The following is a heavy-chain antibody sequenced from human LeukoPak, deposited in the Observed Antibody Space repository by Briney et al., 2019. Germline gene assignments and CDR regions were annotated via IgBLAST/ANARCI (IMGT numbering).Heavy chain of an antibody. CDR2: IFYSGST. J-gene: IGHJ4*02. V-gene: IGHV4-39*01. CDR3: ARFDRGGDYFDY. CDR1: GGSISSSSHY. Sequence: PSETLSLTCTVSGGSISSSSHYWGWIRQPPGKGLEWTASIFYSGSTYYNPSLKSRVTISIDTSKNQFSLKLTSVIAADTAVYYCARFDRGGDYFDYWGQGTLVTVSS. D-gene: IGHD3-16*02.